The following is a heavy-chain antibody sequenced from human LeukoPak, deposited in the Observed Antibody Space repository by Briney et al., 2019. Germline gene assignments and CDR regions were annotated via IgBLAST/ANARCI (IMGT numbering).Heavy chain of an antibody. J-gene: IGHJ5*02. Sequence: SQTLSLTCAISGDSVSINSVTWNWIRQSPSRGLEWLGRTYYRSTWYNDYAVSVRGRITVNPDTSKDQFSLHLSSVTPEDTAVYYCARRLTQYDCFDPWGQGILVTVSS. CDR2: TYYRSTWYN. CDR3: ARRLTQYDCFDP. CDR1: GDSVSINSVT. V-gene: IGHV6-1*01. D-gene: IGHD2-2*01.